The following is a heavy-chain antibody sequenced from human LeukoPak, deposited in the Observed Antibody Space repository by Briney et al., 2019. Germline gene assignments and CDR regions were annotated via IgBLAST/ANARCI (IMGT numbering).Heavy chain of an antibody. D-gene: IGHD3-3*01. CDR2: MHPNSGNT. CDR3: ARGSRSGYYTYYYYYGMDV. V-gene: IGHV1-8*02. J-gene: IGHJ6*02. Sequence: ASVKVSCKASGYTFTGYYMHWVRQATGQGLEWMGWMHPNSGNTGYAQKFQGRVTMTRNTSISTAYMELSSLRSEDTAVYYCARGSRSGYYTYYYYYGMDVWGQGTTVTVSS. CDR1: GYTFTGYY.